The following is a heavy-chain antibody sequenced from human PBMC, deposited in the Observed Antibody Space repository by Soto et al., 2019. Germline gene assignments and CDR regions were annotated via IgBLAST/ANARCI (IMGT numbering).Heavy chain of an antibody. CDR1: GGSFSGSY. V-gene: IGHV4-34*01. CDR2: TDHSGYT. D-gene: IGHD3-3*01. J-gene: IGHJ5*02. CDR3: ARVRDWFDP. Sequence: PSETLSLTCAVYGGSFSGSYWNWIRQPPGKGLERIGETDHSGYTNYNPSLKSRVTISVDTSKNQFSLRLTSVTAADTAVYYCARVRDWFDPWGQGTLVTVSS.